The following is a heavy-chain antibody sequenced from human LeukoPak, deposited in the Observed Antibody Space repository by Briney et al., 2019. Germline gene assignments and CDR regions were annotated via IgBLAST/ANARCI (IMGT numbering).Heavy chain of an antibody. CDR1: GFTFSNAY. Sequence: GGSLRLSCAASGFTFSNAYMSWVRHAPGKGLEWVGRIKSKVDGGITDYAAPVKGRFTLSRDDSRNTLSLQMNSLKTEDTGLYYCTTDAGYSSRWYNYWGQGTLVTVSS. CDR2: IKSKVDGGIT. D-gene: IGHD6-13*01. J-gene: IGHJ4*02. CDR3: TTDAGYSSRWYNY. V-gene: IGHV3-15*01.